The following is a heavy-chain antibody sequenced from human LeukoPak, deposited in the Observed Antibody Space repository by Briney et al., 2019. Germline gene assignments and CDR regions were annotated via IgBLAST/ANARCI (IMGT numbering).Heavy chain of an antibody. Sequence: SSVKVSCKASGCTFSSYAISWVRQAPGQGLEWMGRIIPIFGIANYAQKFQGRVTITADKSTSTAYMELSSLRSEDTAVYYCARSRDGYNWIFDYWGQGTLVTVSS. J-gene: IGHJ4*02. CDR1: GCTFSSYA. V-gene: IGHV1-69*04. CDR2: IIPIFGIA. CDR3: ARSRDGYNWIFDY. D-gene: IGHD5-24*01.